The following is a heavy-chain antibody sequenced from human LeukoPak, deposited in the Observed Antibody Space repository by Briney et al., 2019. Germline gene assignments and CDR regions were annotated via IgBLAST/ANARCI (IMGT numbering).Heavy chain of an antibody. D-gene: IGHD6-19*01. CDR1: GFTFSSYG. V-gene: IGHV3-33*01. J-gene: IGHJ4*02. CDR3: ARDSSGWYLIDY. Sequence: GGSLRLSCAASGFTFSSYGMHWVRQAPGKGLEWVAVIWYDGSNKYYADSVKGRFTIPRDNSKNTLYLQMNSLRAEDTAVYYCARDSSGWYLIDYWGQGTLVTVSS. CDR2: IWYDGSNK.